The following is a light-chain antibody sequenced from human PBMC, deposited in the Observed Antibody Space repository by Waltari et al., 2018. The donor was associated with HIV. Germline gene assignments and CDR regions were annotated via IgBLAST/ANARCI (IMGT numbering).Light chain of an antibody. CDR3: LSCGGTGSWV. CDR2: EVS. J-gene: IGLJ3*02. CDR1: SSDVGSYNL. Sequence: QSALTQPASVSGSPGQSITISCTGTSSDVGSYNLVSWYRQHPGKAPKLMIYEVSKWASGASQRFSGSKSGNTASLTISGLRAEDEGDYYCLSCGGTGSWVFGGGTRVTVL. V-gene: IGLV2-23*02.